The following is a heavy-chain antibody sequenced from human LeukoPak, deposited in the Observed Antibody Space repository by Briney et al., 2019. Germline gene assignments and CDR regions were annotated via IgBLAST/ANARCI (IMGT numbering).Heavy chain of an antibody. CDR2: IWHDASHK. V-gene: IGHV3-33*01. CDR3: AREIFGSGSYPDY. D-gene: IGHD3-10*01. CDR1: GFIFSFYA. Sequence: GGSLRLSCAASGFIFSFYAMHWVRPAPGKRLERGALIWHDASHKFYTDSVKGRFTLSRDNSNNTVFLQMKSLTAEDTAVYYCAREIFGSGSYPDYWGERALFTVSS. J-gene: IGHJ4*02.